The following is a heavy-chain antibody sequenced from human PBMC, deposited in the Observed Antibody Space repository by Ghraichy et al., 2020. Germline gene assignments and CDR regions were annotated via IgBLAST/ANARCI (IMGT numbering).Heavy chain of an antibody. Sequence: GGSLRLSCTASGFTFGDYAMSWFRQAPGKGLEWVGFIRSKAYGGTTEYAASVKGRFTISRDDSKSIAYLQMNSLKTEDTAVYYCTREAGITIFGVVIHHYYGMDVWGQGTTVTVSS. D-gene: IGHD3-3*01. CDR3: TREAGITIFGVVIHHYYGMDV. CDR1: GFTFGDYA. J-gene: IGHJ6*02. CDR2: IRSKAYGGTT. V-gene: IGHV3-49*03.